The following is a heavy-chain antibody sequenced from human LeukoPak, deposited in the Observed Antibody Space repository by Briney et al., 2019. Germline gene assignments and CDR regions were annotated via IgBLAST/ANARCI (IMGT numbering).Heavy chain of an antibody. D-gene: IGHD6-13*01. Sequence: GGSLRLSCAASGFSVTNNYITWVRQAPGKGLEWVSVMYTGGTPYYADSVKGRFTISRDISKNTLYLQMTSLRAEDTAVYYCARGAATGPTLGFDYWGQGTLITVSS. V-gene: IGHV3-53*01. CDR2: MYTGGTP. CDR1: GFSVTNNY. J-gene: IGHJ4*02. CDR3: ARGAATGPTLGFDY.